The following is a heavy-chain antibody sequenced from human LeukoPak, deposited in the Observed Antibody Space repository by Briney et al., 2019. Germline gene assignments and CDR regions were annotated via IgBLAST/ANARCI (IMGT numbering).Heavy chain of an antibody. Sequence: GRSLRLSCAASGFTFSSYGMHWVRQAPGKGLEWVAVISYDGSNKYYADSVKGRFTISRDNAKNTLYLQMNSLRAKDTAVYYCAREPTTGGFDYWGQGTLVTVSS. J-gene: IGHJ4*02. V-gene: IGHV3-30*03. D-gene: IGHD4-17*01. CDR2: ISYDGSNK. CDR3: AREPTTGGFDY. CDR1: GFTFSSYG.